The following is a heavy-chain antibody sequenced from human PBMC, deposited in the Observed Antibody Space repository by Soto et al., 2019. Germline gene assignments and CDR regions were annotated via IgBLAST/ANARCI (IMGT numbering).Heavy chain of an antibody. CDR1: GFTFSTYG. V-gene: IGHV3-30*18. CDR2: ISYDGDNK. D-gene: IGHD1-1*01. Sequence: QVPLVESGGGVVQPGKSLRLSCAASGFTFSTYGMHWVRQAPGKGLEWVAVISYDGDNKYYAGSVKGQFTISRDNSKNRLYMQMNSLRAEDTGVYYCAKDKAGTTYRPNMGDFWGQGTLVTVSS. CDR3: AKDKAGTTYRPNMGDF. J-gene: IGHJ4*02.